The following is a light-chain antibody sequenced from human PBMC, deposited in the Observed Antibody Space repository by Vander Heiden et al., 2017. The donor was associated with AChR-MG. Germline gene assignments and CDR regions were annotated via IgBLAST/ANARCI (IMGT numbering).Light chain of an antibody. CDR1: QAITTN. CDR2: AAS. J-gene: IGKJ3*01. CDR3: QQLNGYPFT. Sequence: IQLTQSPSPLSAAVGARVTITCRASQAITTNLAWYQQKPRQAPKLLIYAASRLQFGVPPRFRGSGSGTEFALTISSLQPEDSATYYCQQLNGYPFTFGPGTKVEIK. V-gene: IGKV1-9*01.